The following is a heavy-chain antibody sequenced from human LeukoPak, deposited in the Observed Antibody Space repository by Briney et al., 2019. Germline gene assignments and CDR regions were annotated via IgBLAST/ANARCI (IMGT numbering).Heavy chain of an antibody. J-gene: IGHJ4*02. CDR2: ISGSGGST. CDR1: GFTFSSYA. CDR3: AKGNSGWYPEY. V-gene: IGHV3-23*01. Sequence: GGSLRLSCAASGFTFSSYAMTWVRQAPGKGLEWVSGISGSGGSTYYADSVEGRFTNSRDNSKNTLYQQMNSLRADDTAVYYCAKGNSGWYPEYWGQGTLVSVSS. D-gene: IGHD6-19*01.